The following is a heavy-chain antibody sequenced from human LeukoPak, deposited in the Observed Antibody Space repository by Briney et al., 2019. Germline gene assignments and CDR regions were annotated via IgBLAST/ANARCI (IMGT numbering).Heavy chain of an antibody. CDR2: INHSGST. J-gene: IGHJ4*02. Sequence: PSETLSLTCAVYGGSFSGYYWSWIRQPPGKGLGWIGEINHSGSTNYNPSLKSRVTISVDTSKNQFSLKLSSVTAADTAVYYCARHFQNKSPRVWGQGTLVTVSS. CDR3: ARHFQNKSPRV. V-gene: IGHV4-34*01. CDR1: GGSFSGYY.